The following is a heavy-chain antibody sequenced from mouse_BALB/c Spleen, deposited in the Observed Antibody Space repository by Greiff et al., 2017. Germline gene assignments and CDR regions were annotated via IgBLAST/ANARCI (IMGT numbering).Heavy chain of an antibody. V-gene: IGHV5-17*02. CDR1: GFTFSSFG. J-gene: IGHJ2*01. D-gene: IGHD6-1*01. CDR3: ARSREAYFDD. CDR2: ISSGSSTI. Sequence: EVKLVESGGGLVQPGGSRKLSCAASGFTFSSFGMHWVRQAPEKGLEWVAYISSGSSTIYYADTVKGRFTISRDNPKNTLFLQMTSLRSEDTAMYYCARSREAYFDDWGEGTTLTVSA.